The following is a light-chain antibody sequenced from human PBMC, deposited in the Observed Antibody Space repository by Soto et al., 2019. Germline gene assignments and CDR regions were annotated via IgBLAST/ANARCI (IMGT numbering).Light chain of an antibody. CDR3: QQYDTYSRT. CDR2: EGS. V-gene: IGKV1-5*03. Sequence: DIQMTQSPSALSASVGDRVTITCRASQSVSNWLAWYRQKPGEAPKLLIYEGSTLERGVPSRCSGSGSGTEFTLTISSLQRADFVTFYCQQYDTYSRTFGQGTKVEVK. J-gene: IGKJ1*01. CDR1: QSVSNW.